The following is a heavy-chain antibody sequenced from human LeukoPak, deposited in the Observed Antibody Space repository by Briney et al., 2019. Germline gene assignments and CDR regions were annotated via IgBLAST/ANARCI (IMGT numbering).Heavy chain of an antibody. CDR2: INPNAGTT. CDR1: GYTFTSYY. CDR3: ARDLSGGKLRYFDWLPPDY. V-gene: IGHV1-46*01. J-gene: IGHJ4*02. D-gene: IGHD3-9*01. Sequence: ASVKVSCKASGYTFTSYYMHWVRQAPGQGLEWMGIINPNAGTTSYAQKFQGRVTVTRDTSTSTVYMELSSLRSEDTAVYYCARDLSGGKLRYFDWLPPDYWGQGTLVTVSS.